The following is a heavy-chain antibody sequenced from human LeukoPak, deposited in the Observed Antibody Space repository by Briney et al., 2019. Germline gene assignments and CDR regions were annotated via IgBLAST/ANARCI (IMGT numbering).Heavy chain of an antibody. D-gene: IGHD2-15*01. CDR1: GYTFTSD. Sequence: GASVKVSCKASGYTFTSDINWVRQATGQGLEWMGWMNPNSGNTDYAQKFQGRVIMTRDTSISTAYMELRSLRFEDTAVYYCARGAVSPDCNGGSRYTFDYLGQGTLVIVSS. V-gene: IGHV1-8*01. CDR3: ARGAVSPDCNGGSRYTFDY. CDR2: MNPNSGNT. J-gene: IGHJ4*02.